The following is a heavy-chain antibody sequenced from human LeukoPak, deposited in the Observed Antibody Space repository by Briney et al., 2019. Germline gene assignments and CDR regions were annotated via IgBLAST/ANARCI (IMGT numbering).Heavy chain of an antibody. D-gene: IGHD2-2*01. CDR1: GGSFSNYY. V-gene: IGHV4-34*01. CDR2: MTHSGST. CDR3: ARVLVRRLDP. J-gene: IGHJ5*02. Sequence: PSETLSLTCAVYGGSFSNYYWSWIRQPPGKGLEWIGEMTHSGSTNYNPSLKSRVTISVDTSKNQFSLKLSSVTAADTAVYYCARVLVRRLDPWGQGTLVTVSS.